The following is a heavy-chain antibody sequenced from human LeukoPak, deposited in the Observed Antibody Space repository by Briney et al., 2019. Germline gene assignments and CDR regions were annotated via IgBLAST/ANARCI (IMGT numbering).Heavy chain of an antibody. V-gene: IGHV4-39*01. Sequence: SETLSLTCSVSGGSISSSSYYWAWIHQPPGKGLEWIGSIYYSGSTFYNPSLKSRVTISVDTSKSQFSLKLSSVTAADTAVYYCASLMILGVFDYWGQGTLVTVSS. D-gene: IGHD3-3*01. CDR2: IYYSGST. CDR3: ASLMILGVFDY. J-gene: IGHJ4*02. CDR1: GGSISSSSYY.